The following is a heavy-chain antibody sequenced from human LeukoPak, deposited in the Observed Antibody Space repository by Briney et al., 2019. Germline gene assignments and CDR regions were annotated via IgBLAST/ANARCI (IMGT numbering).Heavy chain of an antibody. CDR2: IYSGGST. D-gene: IGHD3-22*01. J-gene: IGHJ4*02. CDR1: GFTVSSNY. Sequence: GGSLRLSCAASGFTVSSNYMSWVRQAPGKGLEWVSVIYSGGSTYYADSVKGRFTISRDNSKDTLYLQMNSLRAEDTAVYYCARDIAYDSSGYYSPHFDYWGQGTLVTVSS. V-gene: IGHV3-53*01. CDR3: ARDIAYDSSGYYSPHFDY.